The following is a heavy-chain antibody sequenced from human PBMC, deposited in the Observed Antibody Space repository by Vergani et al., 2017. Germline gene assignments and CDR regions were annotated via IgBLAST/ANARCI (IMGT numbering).Heavy chain of an antibody. CDR3: ARTSGGYSYGTRGYYYYGMDV. CDR1: GGSISSGGYY. CDR2: SYYSGSP. D-gene: IGHD5-18*01. V-gene: IGHV4-31*03. J-gene: IGHJ6*02. Sequence: QVQLQESGPGLVKPSQTLSLTCTVSGGSISSGGYYWSWIRQHPGKGLEWIGYSYYSGSPYYNPSLKSRVTISVDTSKNQFSLKLSSVTAADTAVYYCARTSGGYSYGTRGYYYYGMDVWGQGTTVTVSS.